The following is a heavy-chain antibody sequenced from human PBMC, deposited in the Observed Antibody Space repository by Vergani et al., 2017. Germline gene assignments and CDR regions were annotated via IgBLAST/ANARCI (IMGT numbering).Heavy chain of an antibody. Sequence: QVQLVQSGAEVKKPGASVKVSCKASGGTFSSYAISWVRQAPGQGLEWMGGIIPIFGTANYAQKFQGRVTITADESTSTAYMGLSSLRSEDTAVYYCARGGIVVVPAATRVDYYYMDVWGKGTTVTVSS. CDR3: ARGGIVVVPAATRVDYYYMDV. J-gene: IGHJ6*03. CDR2: IIPIFGTA. V-gene: IGHV1-69*01. D-gene: IGHD2-2*01. CDR1: GGTFSSYA.